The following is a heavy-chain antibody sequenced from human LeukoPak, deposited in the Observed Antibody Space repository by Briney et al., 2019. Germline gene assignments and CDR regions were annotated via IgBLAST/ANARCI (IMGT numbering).Heavy chain of an antibody. J-gene: IGHJ4*02. Sequence: GGSLRLSCAVSGFTFSSYAMHWVRQAPGKGLQYVSAISSNGGSTYYANSVKGRFTISRDNSKNTLYLQMGSLRTEDMAVYYCARGLYYYDTSGYPRWGQGTLVTVSS. D-gene: IGHD3-22*01. CDR1: GFTFSSYA. CDR2: ISSNGGST. CDR3: ARGLYYYDTSGYPR. V-gene: IGHV3-64*01.